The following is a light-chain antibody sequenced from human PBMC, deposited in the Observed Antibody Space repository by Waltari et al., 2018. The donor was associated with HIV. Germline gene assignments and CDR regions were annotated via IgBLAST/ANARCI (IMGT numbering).Light chain of an antibody. Sequence: QSVLTQPPSASGTPGQRVPISCSGSSSNIGSNTISWYQQLPGTAPKLLIYVSNQRPSGVPDRFSGSKSGTSASLAISGLQSEDDADYFCAAWDDSLSAVVFGGGTKLTVL. CDR2: VSN. V-gene: IGLV1-44*01. J-gene: IGLJ2*01. CDR1: SSNIGSNT. CDR3: AAWDDSLSAVV.